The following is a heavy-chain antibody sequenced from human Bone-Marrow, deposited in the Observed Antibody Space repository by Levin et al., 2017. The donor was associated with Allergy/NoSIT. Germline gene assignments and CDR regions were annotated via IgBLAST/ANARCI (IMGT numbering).Heavy chain of an antibody. CDR3: AKDLVVVVPAAIGFRVWNAFDS. Sequence: GESLKISCAASGFTFSSYGMHWVRQAPGKGLEWVAVISYDGSNKYYADSVKGRFTISRDNSKNTLYLQMNSLRAEDTAVYYCAKDLVVVVPAAIGFRVWNAFDSWGQGTMVTVSS. D-gene: IGHD2-2*01. J-gene: IGHJ3*02. V-gene: IGHV3-30*18. CDR2: ISYDGSNK. CDR1: GFTFSSYG.